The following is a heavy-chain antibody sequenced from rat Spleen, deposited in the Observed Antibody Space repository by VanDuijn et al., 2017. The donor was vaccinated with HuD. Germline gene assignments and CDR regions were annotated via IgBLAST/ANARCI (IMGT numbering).Heavy chain of an antibody. CDR1: GFTFSDYY. Sequence: EVQLVESGGGLVQPGRSMKLSCAASGFTFSDYYMAWVRQTPKKGLEWVATISYGDTSGHSSTYYRDSVKGRFTISRDNAKSTLSLQMDSLRSEDTATFYCARRHYGYTDYFDYWGQGVMVTVSS. CDR2: ISYGDTSGHSST. CDR3: ARRHYGYTDYFDY. V-gene: IGHV5-7*01. D-gene: IGHD1-9*01. J-gene: IGHJ2*01.